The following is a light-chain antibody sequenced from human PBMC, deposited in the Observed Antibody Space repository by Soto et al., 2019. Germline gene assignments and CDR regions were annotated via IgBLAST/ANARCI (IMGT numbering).Light chain of an antibody. CDR1: QSISSW. J-gene: IGKJ1*01. V-gene: IGKV1-5*01. Sequence: DIQMPHSPSTLSASVGDRVTITCRARQSISSWLAWYQQKPGKAPKLLIYDASSLESGVPSRFSGSGSGTEFTLTISSLQPDDFATYYCQQYNSYSPWTFGQGTKVDI. CDR2: DAS. CDR3: QQYNSYSPWT.